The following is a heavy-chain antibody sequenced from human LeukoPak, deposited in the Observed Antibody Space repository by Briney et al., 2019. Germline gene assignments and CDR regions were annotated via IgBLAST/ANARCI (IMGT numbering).Heavy chain of an antibody. CDR1: EFTFSSYV. D-gene: IGHD3-22*01. Sequence: GGSLRLSCAASEFTFSSYVMTWVRQAPGKGLVWVSRIKSDGKTNYADSVKGRFTISRDNAKNTVSLQMDSLRAEDTGVYYCARAPSEVGGYYPEYFRHWGQGTLVTVSS. V-gene: IGHV3-74*01. CDR2: IKSDGKT. CDR3: ARAPSEVGGYYPEYFRH. J-gene: IGHJ1*01.